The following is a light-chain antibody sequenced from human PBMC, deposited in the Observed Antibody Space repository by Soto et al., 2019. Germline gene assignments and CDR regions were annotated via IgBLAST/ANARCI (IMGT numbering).Light chain of an antibody. CDR1: QSISSW. V-gene: IGKV1-5*01. CDR2: DAS. J-gene: IGKJ1*01. CDR3: QQYYSYSQT. Sequence: DIQMTQSPSTLSASVGDRVTITCRASQSISSWLAWYQQKPGKAPKLLIYDASSVESGVPSRFSGSGSGTEVTLTISSLQPDDFATYYCQQYYSYSQTFGQGTKVEIK.